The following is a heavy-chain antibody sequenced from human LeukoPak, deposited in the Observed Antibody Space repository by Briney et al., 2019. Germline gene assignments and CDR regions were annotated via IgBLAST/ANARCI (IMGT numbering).Heavy chain of an antibody. CDR2: INSDGSST. D-gene: IGHD5-24*01. V-gene: IGHV3-74*01. CDR3: ARGMAIDY. CDR1: GFTFSSYW. Sequence: GGSLRLSCAASGFTFSSYWMHWVRQAPGKGLCWVSRINSDGSSTSYAGSVRGRFTISRDNAKNTLYLQMNSLRAEDTAVYYCARGMAIDYWGQGPLVTVSS. J-gene: IGHJ4*02.